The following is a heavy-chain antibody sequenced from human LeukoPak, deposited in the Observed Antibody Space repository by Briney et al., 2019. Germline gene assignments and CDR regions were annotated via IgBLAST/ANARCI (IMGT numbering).Heavy chain of an antibody. CDR1: GLTFSTYW. J-gene: IGHJ6*02. CDR2: INSVGTTT. CDR3: ARALAVAGTDYYYGMDV. V-gene: IGHV3-74*01. Sequence: GGSLRLSCAASGLTFSTYWMHWVRQAPGKGLVWVSRINSVGTTTNYADSVKGRFTISRDNSKNTLYLQMNSLRAEDTAVYYCARALAVAGTDYYYGMDVWGQGTLVTVSS. D-gene: IGHD6-19*01.